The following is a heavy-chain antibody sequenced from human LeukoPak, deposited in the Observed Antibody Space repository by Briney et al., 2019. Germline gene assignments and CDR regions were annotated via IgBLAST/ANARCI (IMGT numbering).Heavy chain of an antibody. CDR1: GGSISSYY. CDR3: ARHYPDYYYYMDV. V-gene: IGHV4-4*09. CDR2: IYTSGST. Sequence: PSETLSLTCTVSGGSISSYYWSWIRQPPGKGLEWIGYIYTSGSTNYNPSLKSRATISVDTSKNQFSLKLSSVTAADTAVYYCARHYPDYYYYMDVWGKGTTVTVSS. J-gene: IGHJ6*03. D-gene: IGHD3-10*01.